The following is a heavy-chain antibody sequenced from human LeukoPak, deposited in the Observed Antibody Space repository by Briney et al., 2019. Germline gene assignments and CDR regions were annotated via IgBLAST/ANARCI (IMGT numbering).Heavy chain of an antibody. CDR1: GGTFSSYA. V-gene: IGHV1-69*13. J-gene: IGHJ3*02. Sequence: SVKVSCKASGGTFSSYAISWVRQSPGQGLEWMGGIIAFLGIANYAQKFQGRVTITADESTSTAYIELSSQRSEDTAVYYCARGYSGGYSYGYKSFDIWGQGTIATVSS. CDR3: ARGYSGGYSYGYKSFDI. CDR2: IIAFLGIA. D-gene: IGHD5-18*01.